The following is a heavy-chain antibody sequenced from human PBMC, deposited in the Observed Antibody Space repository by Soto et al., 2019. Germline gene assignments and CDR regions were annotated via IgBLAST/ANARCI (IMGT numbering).Heavy chain of an antibody. CDR1: GFTFSSFA. Sequence: PGGSLRLSCAASGFTFSSFAMSWVRQAPGKGLEWVSSISGSGESTYYADSVKGRLSISRDNSKNTLYLQMNSLRAEDTAVYYCAKRRDGGYYIFDYWGQGTPVTVSS. CDR2: ISGSGEST. J-gene: IGHJ4*02. D-gene: IGHD3-10*01. V-gene: IGHV3-23*01. CDR3: AKRRDGGYYIFDY.